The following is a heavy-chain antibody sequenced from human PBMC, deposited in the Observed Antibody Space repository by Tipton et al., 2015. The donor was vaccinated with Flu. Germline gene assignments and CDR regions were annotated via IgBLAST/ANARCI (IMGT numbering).Heavy chain of an antibody. J-gene: IGHJ4*02. D-gene: IGHD6-13*01. CDR3: ASSSSWYDRVDY. CDR2: IYHSGST. CDR1: GYSISSGHY. V-gene: IGHV4-38-2*01. Sequence: GLVKPSETLSLTCVVSGYSISSGHYWGWIRQPPGKGLEWIGSIYHSGSTYYNPSLKSRVTISVDTSKNQFSLKMSSVTAADTAVYYCASSSSWYDRVDYWGQGTLVTVSS.